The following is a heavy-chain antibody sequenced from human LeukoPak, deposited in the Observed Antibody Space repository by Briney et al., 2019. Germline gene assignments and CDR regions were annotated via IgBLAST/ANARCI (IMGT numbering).Heavy chain of an antibody. J-gene: IGHJ4*02. CDR2: IYSGGST. CDR1: GFTVSSNY. V-gene: IGHV3-66*01. CDR3: ARGCDPRLCDWDSSGYLGY. Sequence: GGSLRLSCAASGFTVSSNYMSWVRQAPGKGLEWVSVIYSGGSTYYADSVKGRFTISRDNSKNTLYLQMNSLRAEDTAVYYCARGCDPRLCDWDSSGYLGYWGQGTLVTVSS. D-gene: IGHD3-22*01.